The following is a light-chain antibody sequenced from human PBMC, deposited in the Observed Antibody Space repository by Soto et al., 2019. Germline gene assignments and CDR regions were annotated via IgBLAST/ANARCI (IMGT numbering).Light chain of an antibody. V-gene: IGKV3-20*01. Sequence: EIVLTQSPGTLSLSPGERATLSCRASQSVSSSYLAWYQQKPGQTPSLLIYGASTRATGIPDRFSGSGSGTDFTLTISRLEPEDFGVYYCQQYGSSYWTFGQGTKVDIK. CDR1: QSVSSSY. J-gene: IGKJ1*01. CDR3: QQYGSSYWT. CDR2: GAS.